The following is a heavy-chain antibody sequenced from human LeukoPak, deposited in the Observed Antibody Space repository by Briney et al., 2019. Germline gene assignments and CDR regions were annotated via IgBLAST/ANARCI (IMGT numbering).Heavy chain of an antibody. D-gene: IGHD3-10*01. CDR1: GFTFTSYY. J-gene: IGHJ4*02. V-gene: IGHV1-46*01. Sequence: PGRSLRLSCAASGFTFTSYYMHWVRQAPGQGLEWMGIINPSGGSTNYAQKFQGRVTMTRDTSTSTVYMELSSLRSEDTAVYYCAREDYYGSGDTSYWGQGTLVTVSS. CDR2: INPSGGST. CDR3: AREDYYGSGDTSY.